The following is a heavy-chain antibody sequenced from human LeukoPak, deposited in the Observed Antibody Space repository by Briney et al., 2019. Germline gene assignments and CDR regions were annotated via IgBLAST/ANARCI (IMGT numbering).Heavy chain of an antibody. CDR3: AKDRDTLWFGTHDY. D-gene: IGHD3-10*01. V-gene: IGHV3-23*01. CDR1: GFTFSSYG. Sequence: GGSLRLSCAASGFTFSSYGMSWVRQAPGKGLEWVSAISGSGGSTYYADSVKGRFTISRDNSKNTLYLQMNSLRAEDTAVYYCAKDRDTLWFGTHDYWGQGTLVTVSS. CDR2: ISGSGGST. J-gene: IGHJ4*02.